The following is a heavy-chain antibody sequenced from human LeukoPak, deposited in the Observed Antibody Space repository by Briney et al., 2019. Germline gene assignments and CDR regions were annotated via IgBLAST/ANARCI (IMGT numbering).Heavy chain of an antibody. CDR3: ARVLCSGGSCYSVLYYYMDV. D-gene: IGHD2-15*01. J-gene: IGHJ6*03. V-gene: IGHV3-7*01. CDR1: GFTFSSYW. CDR2: IKQGGSEK. Sequence: PGGSLRLSCAASGFTFSSYWMSWVRQAPGKGLEWVANIKQGGSEKYYVDSVKGRFTISRDNAKNSLYLKMNSLRAEDTAVYYCARVLCSGGSCYSVLYYYMDVWGKGTTVTVSS.